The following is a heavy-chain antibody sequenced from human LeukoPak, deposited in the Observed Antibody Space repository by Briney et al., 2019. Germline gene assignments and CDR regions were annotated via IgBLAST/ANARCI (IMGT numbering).Heavy chain of an antibody. CDR2: IYYSGST. D-gene: IGHD5-18*01. CDR1: GGSISSYF. J-gene: IGHJ3*02. Sequence: PSETLSLTCPVSGGSISSYFWSWIRQPPGKGLEWIGYIYYSGSTNYNPSLKSRVTISVDTSKNQFSLKLSSVTAADTAVYYCARADSYAAFDIWGQGTMVTVSS. CDR3: ARADSYAAFDI. V-gene: IGHV4-59*01.